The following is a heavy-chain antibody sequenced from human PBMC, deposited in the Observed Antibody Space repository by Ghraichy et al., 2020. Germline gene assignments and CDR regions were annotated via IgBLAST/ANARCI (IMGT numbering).Heavy chain of an antibody. Sequence: GGSLRLSCAASGFTFSNYGVHWVRQAPGKGLEWVAVISFDGSHSHYADSVKGRFTISRDNSKNTLYLQMNDLRPEDTAVYYCAKVAVPVPPTMVVYFHYYMDVWGKGTTVTVSS. J-gene: IGHJ6*03. CDR1: GFTFSNYG. CDR3: AKVAVPVPPTMVVYFHYYMDV. D-gene: IGHD3-10*01. CDR2: ISFDGSHS. V-gene: IGHV3-30*18.